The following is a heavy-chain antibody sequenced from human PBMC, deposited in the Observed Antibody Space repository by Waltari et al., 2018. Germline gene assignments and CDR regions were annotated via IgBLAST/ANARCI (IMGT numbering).Heavy chain of an antibody. CDR2: ISSSSGTI. V-gene: IGHV3-48*04. CDR1: GFTFSSYS. J-gene: IGHJ4*02. CDR3: ARRYSSGFDY. D-gene: IGHD6-19*01. Sequence: EVQLVESGGGLVQPGGSLRLSCAASGFTFSSYSMNWVRQAPGKGLEWVSYISSSSGTIYYADSVKGRFTISRDNAKNSLYLQMNSLRAEDTAVYYCARRYSSGFDYWGQGTLVIVSS.